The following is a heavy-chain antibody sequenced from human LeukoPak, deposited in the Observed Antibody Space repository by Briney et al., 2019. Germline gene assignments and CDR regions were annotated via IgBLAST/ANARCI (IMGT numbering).Heavy chain of an antibody. CDR1: GYSISSGYY. CDR3: ARDRLVTTRYYYYYYGMDV. CDR2: IYHSGST. Sequence: PSETLSLTCTVSGYSISSGYYWGWIRQPPGQGLEWSGSIYHSGSTYYNPSLKSRVTISVDTSKNQFSLKLSSVTAADTAVYYCARDRLVTTRYYYYYYGMDVWGQGTTVTVSS. V-gene: IGHV4-38-2*02. D-gene: IGHD2-21*02. J-gene: IGHJ6*02.